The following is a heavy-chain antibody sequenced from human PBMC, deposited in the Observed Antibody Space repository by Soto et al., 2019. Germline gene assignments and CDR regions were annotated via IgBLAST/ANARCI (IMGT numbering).Heavy chain of an antibody. V-gene: IGHV3-7*03. Sequence: GGSLRLSCAASGFTFSSYWMSWVRQAPGKGLEWVANIKQDGSEKYYVDSVKGRFTISRDNAKNSLYLQMNSLRAEDTAVYYCARGKRSGWYVDYYYGMDVWGQGTTVTVPS. CDR1: GFTFSSYW. D-gene: IGHD6-19*01. CDR3: ARGKRSGWYVDYYYGMDV. CDR2: IKQDGSEK. J-gene: IGHJ6*02.